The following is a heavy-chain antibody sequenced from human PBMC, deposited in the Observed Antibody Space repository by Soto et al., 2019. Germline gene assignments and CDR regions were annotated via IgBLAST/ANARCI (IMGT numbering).Heavy chain of an antibody. Sequence: ASVKVSCKASGYTFTSYGISWVRQAPGQGLEWMGWISAYNGNTNYAQKLQGRVTMTTDTSTSTAYMELRSLRSDDTAVYYCAKEIQKDSSGWYEVPYFDYWGQGTLVTVSS. D-gene: IGHD6-19*01. CDR1: GYTFTSYG. J-gene: IGHJ4*02. CDR3: AKEIQKDSSGWYEVPYFDY. V-gene: IGHV1-18*01. CDR2: ISAYNGNT.